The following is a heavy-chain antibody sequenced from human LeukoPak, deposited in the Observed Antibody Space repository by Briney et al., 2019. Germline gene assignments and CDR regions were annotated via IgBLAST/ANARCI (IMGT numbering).Heavy chain of an antibody. CDR1: GGSMSSGSYS. J-gene: IGHJ4*02. CDR3: ASITMVRGVIISLDY. Sequence: SKTLSLTCTVSGGSMSSGSYSWSWIRQPPGKGLEWIGYIYHSGSTYYNPSLKSRVIISVDTSKNQFSLKLSSVTAADTAVYYCASITMVRGVIISLDYWGQGTLVTVSS. CDR2: IYHSGST. D-gene: IGHD3-10*01. V-gene: IGHV4-30-2*02.